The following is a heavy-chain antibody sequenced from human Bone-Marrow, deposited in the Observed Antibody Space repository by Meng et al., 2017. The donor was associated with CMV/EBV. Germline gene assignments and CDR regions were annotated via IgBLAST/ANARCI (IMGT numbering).Heavy chain of an antibody. CDR3: ARALAYCGGDCYSRGAYYYYGMDV. V-gene: IGHV3-11*04. CDR1: GFTFSDYY. Sequence: GESLKISCAASGFTFSDYYMSWIRQAPGKGLEWVSYIDYTATTMYYADSVKGRFTISRDNSKNTLYLQMNSLRAEDTAVYYCARALAYCGGDCYSRGAYYYYGMDVWGQGTTVTVSS. D-gene: IGHD2-21*01. CDR2: IDYTATTM. J-gene: IGHJ6*02.